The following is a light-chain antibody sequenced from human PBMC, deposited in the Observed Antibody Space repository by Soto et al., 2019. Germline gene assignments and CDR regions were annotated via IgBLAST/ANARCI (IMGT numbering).Light chain of an antibody. V-gene: IGKV1-5*01. CDR1: QSISSW. CDR3: QHYNSYSEA. CDR2: DAS. Sequence: DIQMTQSPSTLSASVGDRVTITCRASQSISSWLAWYQQKPGKAPKLLIYDASSLESGVPSRFSGRRSGTEFTLTIAGLQPDDFATYYCQHYNSYSEAFGQGTKVDIK. J-gene: IGKJ1*01.